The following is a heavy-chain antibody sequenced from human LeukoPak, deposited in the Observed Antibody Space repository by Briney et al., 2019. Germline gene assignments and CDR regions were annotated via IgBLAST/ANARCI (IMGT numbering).Heavy chain of an antibody. V-gene: IGHV3-23*01. D-gene: IGHD5-12*01. CDR3: ASTRAQGYDWRGGRLDY. CDR1: GFTVSKYD. J-gene: IGHJ4*02. Sequence: GGSLRLSCAASGFTVSKYDMHWVRQATGKGLEWVSAISGSGGSTYYADSVKGRFTISRDNSKNTLYLQMNSLRAEDTAVYYCASTRAQGYDWRGGRLDYWGQGTLVTVSS. CDR2: ISGSGGST.